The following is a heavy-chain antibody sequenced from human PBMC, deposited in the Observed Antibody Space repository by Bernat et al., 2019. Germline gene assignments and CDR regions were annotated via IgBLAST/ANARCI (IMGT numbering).Heavy chain of an antibody. CDR2: ISYDGSNK. V-gene: IGHV3-30*01. J-gene: IGHJ4*02. Sequence: QVQLVESGGGVVHPGRSLRLSCAASGFTFSSYAMHWVRQAPGKGLEWVAVISYDGSNKYYADSVKGRFTISRDNSKNTLYLQMNSLRAEDTAVYYCARDAGYYFDYWGQGTLVTVSS. CDR1: GFTFSSYA. CDR3: ARDAGYYFDY.